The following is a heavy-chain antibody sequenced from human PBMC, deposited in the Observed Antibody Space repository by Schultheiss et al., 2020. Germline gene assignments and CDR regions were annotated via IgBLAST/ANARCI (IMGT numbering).Heavy chain of an antibody. V-gene: IGHV4-59*12. Sequence: SQTLSLTCTVSGGSISSYYWSWIRQPPGKGLEWIGYIYYSGSTNYNPSLKSRVTISVDTSKNQFSLKLSSVTAADTAVYYCARDLQPTVTTSGDAFDIWGQGTMVTVSS. CDR1: GGSISSYY. D-gene: IGHD4-17*01. J-gene: IGHJ3*02. CDR2: IYYSGST. CDR3: ARDLQPTVTTSGDAFDI.